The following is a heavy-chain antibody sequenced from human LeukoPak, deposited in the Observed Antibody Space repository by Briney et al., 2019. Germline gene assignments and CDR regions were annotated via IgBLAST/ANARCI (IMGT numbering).Heavy chain of an antibody. J-gene: IGHJ4*02. Sequence: GGSLRLSCAASGFTFNTYWMSWVRQAPGKGLEWLANIKEDGTRDYYVESVKGRFTISKDNAKTSLYLQLSSLRAEDTAVYYCARDTKGGYFALWGQGTLVTVSS. D-gene: IGHD3-9*01. CDR1: GFTFNTYW. V-gene: IGHV3-7*01. CDR2: IKEDGTRD. CDR3: ARDTKGGYFAL.